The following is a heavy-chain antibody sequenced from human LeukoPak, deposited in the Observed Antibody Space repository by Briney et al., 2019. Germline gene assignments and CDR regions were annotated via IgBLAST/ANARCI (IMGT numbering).Heavy chain of an antibody. J-gene: IGHJ4*02. CDR1: GFTFNNYW. V-gene: IGHV3-74*01. D-gene: IGHD6-6*01. Sequence: GGSLRLSCAASGFTFNNYWMHWVRQAPGKGLVWVSRIDSDGSNTNYADSVKGRFTVSRDNAKNTLYLQMNSLRAEDTAVYYCARDATSIADDDYFDYWGQGTLVTVSS. CDR2: IDSDGSNT. CDR3: ARDATSIADDDYFDY.